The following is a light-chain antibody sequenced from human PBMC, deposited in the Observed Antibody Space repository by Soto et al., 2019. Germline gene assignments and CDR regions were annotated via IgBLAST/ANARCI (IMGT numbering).Light chain of an antibody. Sequence: QSVLTQPPSASASLGASVTLTCTLSSGYSNYKVDWYQQRPGKGPRFVMRVGTGGIVGSKGDGIPDRFSVLASGLNRYLTIKNIQEEDESDYHCGADHASGSNFVYVFGTGTKVIVL. J-gene: IGLJ1*01. V-gene: IGLV9-49*01. CDR3: GADHASGSNFVYV. CDR1: SGYSNYK. CDR2: VGTGGIVG.